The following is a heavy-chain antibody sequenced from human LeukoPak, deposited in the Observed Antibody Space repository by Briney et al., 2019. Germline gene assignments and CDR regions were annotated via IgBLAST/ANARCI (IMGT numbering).Heavy chain of an antibody. CDR1: GYTFTDYY. CDR3: ATVDYYDSSGYYYGY. V-gene: IGHV1-69-2*01. CDR2: VDPEDGET. J-gene: IGHJ4*02. D-gene: IGHD3-22*01. Sequence: GATVKISCKASGYTFTDYYMHWVQQAPGKGLEWMGRVDPEDGETIYAEKFQGRVTITAHTSTDTAYMELSSLRSEDTAVYYCATVDYYDSSGYYYGYWGQGTLVTVSS.